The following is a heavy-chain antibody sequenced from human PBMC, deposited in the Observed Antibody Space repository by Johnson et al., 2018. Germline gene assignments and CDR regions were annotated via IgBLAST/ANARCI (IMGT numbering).Heavy chain of an antibody. CDR3: ARDNYYYDSMDV. CDR1: GFTVSSNY. V-gene: IGHV3-66*02. J-gene: IGHJ6*04. Sequence: EVQLVESGGGLVQPGGSLRLSCAASGFTVSSNYMSWVRQAPGKGLEWVSVIYSGGTTYPADSVKGRFTISRDNSKNTLSLQMNSLRAEDTAVYYCARDNYYYDSMDVWGKGTTVTVSA. CDR2: IYSGGTT.